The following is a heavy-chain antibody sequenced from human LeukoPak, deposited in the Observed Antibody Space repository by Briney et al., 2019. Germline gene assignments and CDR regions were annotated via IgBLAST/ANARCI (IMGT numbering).Heavy chain of an antibody. V-gene: IGHV3-23*01. CDR3: AKARQGHFDY. Sequence: GGTLRLSCAASGFTFSYYVMSWLRQAPGKGLEWGSTLSGGGNSTYYADYVKGRFTISRDNSKNTLYLQMSRLRDEDTSIYYCAKARQGHFDYWGQGTLVTVSS. J-gene: IGHJ4*02. CDR1: GFTFSYYV. CDR2: LSGGGNST.